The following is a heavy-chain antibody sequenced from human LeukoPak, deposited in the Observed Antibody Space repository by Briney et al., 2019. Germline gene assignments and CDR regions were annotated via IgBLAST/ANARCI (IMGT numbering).Heavy chain of an antibody. CDR2: IGYTGTDT. J-gene: IGHJ4*02. CDR3: ARDLTERKYYIAY. V-gene: IGHV3-30*02. CDR1: GFTFSSFG. D-gene: IGHD2-8*02. Sequence: PGGSLRLSCAASGFTFSSFGMHWVRQAPGEGLEWVAYIGYTGTDTYYAGSVKGRFTISRDNSKNTVHLQVNSLRAADTALYSCARDLTERKYYIAYWGQGTLVTVSS.